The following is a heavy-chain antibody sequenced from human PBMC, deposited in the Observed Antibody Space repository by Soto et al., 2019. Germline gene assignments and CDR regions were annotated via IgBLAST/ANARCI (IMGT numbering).Heavy chain of an antibody. CDR1: GFTFSTST. CDR2: ITTSTT. CDR3: ARDPAAGDS. D-gene: IGHD3-10*01. J-gene: IGHJ4*02. Sequence: GGSLRLSCEAFGFTFSTSTMNWVRQAPGKGLECVSSITTSTTFYADSVKGRFTISRDNARNSLYLQMNSLRAEDTATYYCARDPAAGDSWGQGTLVTVSS. V-gene: IGHV3-21*01.